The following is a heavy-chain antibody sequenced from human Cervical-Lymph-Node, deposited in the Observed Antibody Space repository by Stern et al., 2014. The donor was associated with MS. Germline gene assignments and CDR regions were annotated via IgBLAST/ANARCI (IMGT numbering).Heavy chain of an antibody. Sequence: QMQLVQSGAEVKKPGASVKVSCKASGYTFTSYGISWVRQAPGQGLEWMGWISTYNGNTNYAQKVQGRVTMTTDTSTSTAYMELRSLRSDDTAVYYCARGPEYYYDSSGPSDYWGQGTLVTVSS. CDR3: ARGPEYYYDSSGPSDY. CDR2: ISTYNGNT. J-gene: IGHJ4*02. D-gene: IGHD3-22*01. CDR1: GYTFTSYG. V-gene: IGHV1-18*04.